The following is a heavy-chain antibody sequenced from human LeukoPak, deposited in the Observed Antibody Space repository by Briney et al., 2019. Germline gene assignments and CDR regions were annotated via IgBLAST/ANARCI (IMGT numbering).Heavy chain of an antibody. CDR3: ARGYCSSTSCPNNYYYYGTDV. Sequence: SETLSLTCAVSGGSISSSNWWSWVRQPPGKGLEWIGEIYHSGSTNYNPSLKSRVTISVDKSKNQFSLKLSSVTAADTAVYYCARGYCSSTSCPNNYYYYGTDVWGQGTTVTVSS. J-gene: IGHJ6*02. V-gene: IGHV4-4*02. D-gene: IGHD2-2*01. CDR2: IYHSGST. CDR1: GGSISSSNW.